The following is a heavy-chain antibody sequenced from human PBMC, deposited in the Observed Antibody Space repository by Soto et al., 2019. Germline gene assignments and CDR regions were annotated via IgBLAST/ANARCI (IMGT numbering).Heavy chain of an antibody. CDR1: GGSISSYY. CDR3: ARDQQMGRLDP. Sequence: SETLSLTCTVSGGSISSYYWSWIRKPPGKGLEWIGYVYYTGTTKYNPSLKSRLTISVDTSKNQFSLRLNSVTAADTAIYYCARDQQMGRLDPWGQGTLVTVSS. D-gene: IGHD3-10*01. V-gene: IGHV4-59*01. J-gene: IGHJ5*02. CDR2: VYYTGTT.